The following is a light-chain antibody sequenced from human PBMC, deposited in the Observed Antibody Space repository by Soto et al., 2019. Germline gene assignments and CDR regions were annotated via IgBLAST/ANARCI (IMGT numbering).Light chain of an antibody. J-gene: IGLJ1*01. V-gene: IGLV2-14*01. CDR3: SSYTSSSTLSV. Sequence: QSALTQPASVSGSPGQSITISCTGTSSDVGGYNYVSWYQQHPGKAPKFLIFDVSNRPSGVSNRFSGSKSGNTASLTISGLQAEDEGDYYCSSYTSSSTLSVFGTGTKLTVL. CDR1: SSDVGGYNY. CDR2: DVS.